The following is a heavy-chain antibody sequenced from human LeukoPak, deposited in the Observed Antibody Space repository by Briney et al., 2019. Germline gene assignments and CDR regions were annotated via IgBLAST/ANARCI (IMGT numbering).Heavy chain of an antibody. CDR2: IIPIFGTA. Sequence: SVKVSCKASGGTFISYAISWVRQAPGQGLEWMGGIIPIFGTASYAQKFQGRVTITADESTSTAYMELSSLRSEDTAVYYCARGRGYSYGYLDYWGQGTLVTVSS. V-gene: IGHV1-69*13. CDR1: GGTFISYA. J-gene: IGHJ4*02. CDR3: ARGRGYSYGYLDY. D-gene: IGHD5-18*01.